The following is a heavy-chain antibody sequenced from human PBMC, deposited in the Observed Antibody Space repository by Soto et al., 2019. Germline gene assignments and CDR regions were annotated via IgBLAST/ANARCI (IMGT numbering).Heavy chain of an antibody. Sequence: QVQLQESGPGLVKPSQTLSLTCTVSGGSISSGDYYCSWIRQPPGKGLEWIGYLYYSGSTYYNPSLKSRFTISVDTSKNQFSLKLSSVTAADTAVYYCAREDYYDSRVDYWGQGTLVTVSS. V-gene: IGHV4-30-4*01. J-gene: IGHJ4*02. D-gene: IGHD3-22*01. CDR3: AREDYYDSRVDY. CDR1: GGSISSGDYY. CDR2: LYYSGST.